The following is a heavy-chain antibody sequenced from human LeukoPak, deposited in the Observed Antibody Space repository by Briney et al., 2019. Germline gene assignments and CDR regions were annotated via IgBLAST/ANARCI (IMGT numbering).Heavy chain of an antibody. D-gene: IGHD3-22*01. CDR2: ISWNSGSI. CDR1: GFTFADYA. Sequence: PGRSLRLSCAASGFTFADYAMHWVRHAPGKGLEWVSGISWNSGSIGYADSVKGRFTISRDNAKNSLYLQMNSLRAEDTALFYCAKSPTPYYDISGYRTGYFDYWGQGTLVTVSS. CDR3: AKSPTPYYDISGYRTGYFDY. J-gene: IGHJ4*02. V-gene: IGHV3-9*01.